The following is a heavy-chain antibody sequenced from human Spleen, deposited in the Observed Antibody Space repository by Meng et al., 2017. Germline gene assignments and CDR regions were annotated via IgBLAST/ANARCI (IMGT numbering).Heavy chain of an antibody. V-gene: IGHV3-11*04. J-gene: IGHJ4*02. Sequence: GESLKISCAASGFTFSDYYMSWIRQAPGKGLEWVSYISNTGSSIYYADSVKGRFTISRDNAKNSLYLQMNSLRAEDTAVYYCASRSSSWYGGWGQGTLVTVSS. CDR1: GFTFSDYY. CDR3: ASRSSSWYGG. CDR2: ISNTGSSI. D-gene: IGHD6-13*01.